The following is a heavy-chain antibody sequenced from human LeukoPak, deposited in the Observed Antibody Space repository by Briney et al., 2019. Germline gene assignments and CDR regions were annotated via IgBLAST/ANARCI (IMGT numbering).Heavy chain of an antibody. CDR1: GGSISSYY. J-gene: IGHJ6*02. V-gene: IGHV4-59*12. CDR3: ARESTPYYYYGMDV. CDR2: IYYSGST. Sequence: SETLSLTCTVSGGSISSYYWSWIRQPPGKGLEWIGYIYYSGSTNYNPSLKSRVTISVDTSKHQFSLKLSSVTAADTAVYYCARESTPYYYYGMDVWGQGTTVTVSS.